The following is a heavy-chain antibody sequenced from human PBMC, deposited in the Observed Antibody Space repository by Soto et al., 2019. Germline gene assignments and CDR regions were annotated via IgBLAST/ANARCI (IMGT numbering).Heavy chain of an antibody. CDR1: GFTFSSYG. CDR2: ISFDGSNK. Sequence: GGSLRLSCAASGFTFSSYGMHWVRQAPGKGLEWVAAISFDGSNKYYADSVKGRFTISRDNSKNRLYLQMKSLRTEDTAVYFCAKINGASAPSDVKYNYAMDVWGQGTTVTVSS. V-gene: IGHV3-30*18. D-gene: IGHD2-8*01. CDR3: AKINGASAPSDVKYNYAMDV. J-gene: IGHJ6*02.